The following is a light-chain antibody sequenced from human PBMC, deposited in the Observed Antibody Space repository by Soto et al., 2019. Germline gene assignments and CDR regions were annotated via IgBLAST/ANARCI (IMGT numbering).Light chain of an antibody. CDR1: QSVTTY. Sequence: DYEMTQSPSSLSASVRDRVTITCRASQSVTTYLNWYQQRPGKAPNLLIYAASNLQNGVPSRFNGSGSGTDFTLTISGLQPEDSATYFCQQTYSIPPLTFGGGTKVQIK. V-gene: IGKV1-39*01. CDR2: AAS. CDR3: QQTYSIPPLT. J-gene: IGKJ4*01.